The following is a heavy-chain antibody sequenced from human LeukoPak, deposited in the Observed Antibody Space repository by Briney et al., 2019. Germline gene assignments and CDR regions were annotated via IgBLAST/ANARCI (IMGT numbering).Heavy chain of an antibody. J-gene: IGHJ3*02. D-gene: IGHD3-3*01. CDR3: ATDGADFWSGYGAFDI. Sequence: SETLSLTCTVSGGSISSYYWSWIRQPAGKGLEWIGRIYTSGSTNYNPSLKSRVTMSVDTSKNQFSLKLSSVTAADTAVYYCATDGADFWSGYGAFDIWGQGTMVTVSS. V-gene: IGHV4-4*07. CDR1: GGSISSYY. CDR2: IYTSGST.